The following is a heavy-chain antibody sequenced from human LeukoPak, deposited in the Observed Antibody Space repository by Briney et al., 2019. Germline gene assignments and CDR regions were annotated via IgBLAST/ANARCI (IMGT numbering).Heavy chain of an antibody. D-gene: IGHD3-10*01. J-gene: IGHJ4*02. CDR2: ISNDGSIT. CDR3: AKDFYGSGDY. CDR1: GFPLSTYW. V-gene: IGHV3-74*01. Sequence: GGSLRLSCAASGFPLSTYWMLWVRQAPGKGLVWVSRISNDGSITNYADSVKGRFTISRDNAKNTLYLQMNSLTADDTALYYCAKDFYGSGDYWGQGTLVTVSS.